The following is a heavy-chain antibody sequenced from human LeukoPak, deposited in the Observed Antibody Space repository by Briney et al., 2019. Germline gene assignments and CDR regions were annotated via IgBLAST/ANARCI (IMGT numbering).Heavy chain of an antibody. V-gene: IGHV3-30*18. Sequence: GRSLRLSCAASGFTFSSYGMHWVRQAPGKGLEWVAVISYDGSNKYYADSVKGRFTISRDNSKNTLYLQTNSLRAEDTAVYYCAKDLGVGGWTFDYWGQGTLVTVSS. J-gene: IGHJ4*02. CDR3: AKDLGVGGWTFDY. D-gene: IGHD6-19*01. CDR2: ISYDGSNK. CDR1: GFTFSSYG.